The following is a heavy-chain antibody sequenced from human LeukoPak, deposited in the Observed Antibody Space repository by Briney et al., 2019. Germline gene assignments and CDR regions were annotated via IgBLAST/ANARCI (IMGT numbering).Heavy chain of an antibody. J-gene: IGHJ4*02. CDR2: IYSGGST. CDR3: ARDGSGSYSSFFDY. V-gene: IGHV3-66*01. CDR1: GFTVSSNF. Sequence: GGSLRLSCAASGFTVSSNFMSWVRQAPGKGLEWVSVIYSGGSTYYADSVKGRFTISRDNSKNTLYLQMNSLRAEDTAVYYCARDGSGSYSSFFDYWSQGTLVTVSS. D-gene: IGHD3-10*01.